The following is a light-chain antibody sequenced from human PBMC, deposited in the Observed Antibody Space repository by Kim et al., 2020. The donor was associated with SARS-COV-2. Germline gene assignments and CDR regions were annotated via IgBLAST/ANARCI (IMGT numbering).Light chain of an antibody. CDR3: QVWDSSTVI. Sequence: SVALGQTARINCGGNNLGSYNVHWYQQRPGRAPVLVIFRDNNRPSAVPERFSGSNSGDTATLTISRAQAGDETDYYCQVWDSSTVIFGGGTQLTVL. V-gene: IGLV3-9*01. J-gene: IGLJ2*01. CDR1: NLGSYN. CDR2: RDN.